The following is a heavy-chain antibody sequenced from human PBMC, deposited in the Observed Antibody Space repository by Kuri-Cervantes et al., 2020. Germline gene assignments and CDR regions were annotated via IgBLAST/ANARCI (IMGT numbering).Heavy chain of an antibody. CDR3: ASGGGYSFVDY. J-gene: IGHJ4*02. CDR1: GFTFSSYS. Sequence: LSLTCAASGFTFSSYSMHWVRQAPGKGLEWVAVISYDGSNKYYADSVKGRFTISSDNSKNTLYLQMNSLRAEATAVYYCASGGGYSFVDYWGQGTLVTVSS. CDR2: ISYDGSNK. V-gene: IGHV3-30*03. D-gene: IGHD5-18*01.